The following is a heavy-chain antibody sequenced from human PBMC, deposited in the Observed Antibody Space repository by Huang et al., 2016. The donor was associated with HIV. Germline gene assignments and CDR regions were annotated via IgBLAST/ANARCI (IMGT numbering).Heavy chain of an antibody. CDR1: GFTFNNFD. CDR2: ISYEGSRK. D-gene: IGHD1-26*01. Sequence: QVQLVESGGGVVQPGRSLRLSCAAFGFTFNNFDMHWVRQVQGKGRRWVEIISYEGSRKYQADAVKGRFTIARDNSKNTVYLQMNSLRVEDTAVYYCAKDGRGSGTYYDYFEYWGQGTLVTVSS. V-gene: IGHV3-30*18. J-gene: IGHJ4*02. CDR3: AKDGRGSGTYYDYFEY.